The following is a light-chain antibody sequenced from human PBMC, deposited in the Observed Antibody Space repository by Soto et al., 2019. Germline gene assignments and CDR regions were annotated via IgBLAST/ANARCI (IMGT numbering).Light chain of an antibody. Sequence: EIVLTQSPGTLSLSPGERATLSCRASQTVNSNYLAWYQQRAGQAPRLLIYGASTRAADMPDRFSGSGSGTDFTLTISRREPEDFAEYYCQQYDRSPLITFGGGTKVEIK. CDR2: GAS. V-gene: IGKV3-20*01. CDR3: QQYDRSPLIT. J-gene: IGKJ4*01. CDR1: QTVNSNY.